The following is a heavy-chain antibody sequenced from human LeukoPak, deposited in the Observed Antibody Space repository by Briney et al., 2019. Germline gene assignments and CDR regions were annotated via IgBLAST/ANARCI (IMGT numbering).Heavy chain of an antibody. J-gene: IGHJ3*02. CDR1: GFTLDDYA. Sequence: GGSLRLSCVASGFTLDDYAMHWVRQAPGKGLEWVSGVSWNSSRRGYADSVKGRFTISRDNAKTSLYLQMDSLRPEDTALYYCAKGVRITMIRGAFDIWGQGTMVTVSS. CDR3: AKGVRITMIRGAFDI. D-gene: IGHD3-10*01. CDR2: VSWNSSRR. V-gene: IGHV3-9*01.